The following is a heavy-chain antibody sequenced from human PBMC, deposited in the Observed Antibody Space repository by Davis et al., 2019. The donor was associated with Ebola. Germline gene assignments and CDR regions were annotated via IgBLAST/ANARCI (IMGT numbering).Heavy chain of an antibody. Sequence: ASVKVSCKASGYTFTSYYMHWVRQAPGQGLEWMGWINPNSGGTNYAQKFQGWVTMTRDTSISTAYMELSRLRSDDTAVYYCARGVRYGDYFDYWGQGTLVTVSS. D-gene: IGHD4-17*01. V-gene: IGHV1-2*04. J-gene: IGHJ4*02. CDR1: GYTFTSYY. CDR2: INPNSGGT. CDR3: ARGVRYGDYFDY.